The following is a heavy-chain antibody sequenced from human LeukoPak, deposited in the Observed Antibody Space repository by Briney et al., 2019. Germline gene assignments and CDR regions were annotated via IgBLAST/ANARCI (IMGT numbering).Heavy chain of an antibody. D-gene: IGHD2-2*02. CDR2: IYWNDDK. Sequence: SGPTLVNPTQTLTLTCTFSGISLSTSGVGVGWIRQPPGKALEWLALIYWNDDKRYSPSLKSRLTITKDTSKNQVVLTMTNMDPVDTATYYCALLGYCSSTSCYTFKNWFDPWGQGTLVTVSS. J-gene: IGHJ5*02. V-gene: IGHV2-5*01. CDR1: GISLSTSGVG. CDR3: ALLGYCSSTSCYTFKNWFDP.